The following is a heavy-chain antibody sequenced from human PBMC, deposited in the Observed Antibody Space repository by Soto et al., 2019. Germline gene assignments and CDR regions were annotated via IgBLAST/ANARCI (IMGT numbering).Heavy chain of an antibody. D-gene: IGHD3-16*01. CDR1: GFTFSDYY. Sequence: QVQLVESGGGLVKPGGSLRLSCAASGFTFSDYYMSWIRQAPGKGLEWVSYINPSGVTTFYADSVKGRFTFSRDNAKNSLYLQMDSLRAEDTAMYYCARDEGAFDYWGQRTLVTVSS. J-gene: IGHJ4*02. CDR3: ARDEGAFDY. V-gene: IGHV3-11*01. CDR2: INPSGVTT.